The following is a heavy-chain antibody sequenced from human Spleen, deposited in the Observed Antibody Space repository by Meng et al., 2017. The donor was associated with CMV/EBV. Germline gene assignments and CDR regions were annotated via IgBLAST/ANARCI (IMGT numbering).Heavy chain of an antibody. D-gene: IGHD1-26*01. V-gene: IGHV1-2*06. CDR2: INPKDGVT. CDR1: GYRFDGFY. J-gene: IGHJ4*02. CDR3: TRRPLGSTRPFDH. Sequence: SGYRFDGFYIHCVRRAPGQGLEWMGLINPKDGVTKSAQKFEGRVSMTTDTAITPAYMELSSLRSDDTAFYYCTRRPLGSTRPFDHWGQGTLVTVSS.